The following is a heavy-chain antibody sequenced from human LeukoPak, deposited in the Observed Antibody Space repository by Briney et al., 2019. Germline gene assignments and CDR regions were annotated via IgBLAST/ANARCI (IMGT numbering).Heavy chain of an antibody. D-gene: IGHD2-21*01. V-gene: IGHV3-53*01. CDR1: GFTLGTNS. Sequence: GGSLRLSCAASGFTLGTNSMTWVRQSPGKGLEWVSVIYSGGSTYYADSVNGRFTISRDNSRNTLFLQMNSLRAEDTALYYCASAREYCGSAECYEYFQYWGQGTLVTVSS. J-gene: IGHJ1*01. CDR2: IYSGGST. CDR3: ASAREYCGSAECYEYFQY.